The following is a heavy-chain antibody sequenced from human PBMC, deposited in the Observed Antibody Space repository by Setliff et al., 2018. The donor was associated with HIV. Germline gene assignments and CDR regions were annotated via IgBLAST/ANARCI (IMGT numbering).Heavy chain of an antibody. D-gene: IGHD2-15*01. V-gene: IGHV4-61*02. CDR1: GDSISSGYYY. CDR3: ARDRIEVVVDGPHDVFDV. Sequence: SETLSLTCTVSGDSISSGYYYWSWIRQPAGRGLEWMGRIHTSGSTNYNPSLTSRVTLSVDTSKNQFFLKLTSLSAADTAVYYCARDRIEVVVDGPHDVFDVWGRGTTVTVSS. CDR2: IHTSGST. J-gene: IGHJ3*01.